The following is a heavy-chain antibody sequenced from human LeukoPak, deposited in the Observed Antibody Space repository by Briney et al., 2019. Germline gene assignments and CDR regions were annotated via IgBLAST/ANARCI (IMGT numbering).Heavy chain of an antibody. CDR2: IYSGGST. Sequence: GGSLRLSCAASGFTVSSNYMSWVRQAPGKGLEWVSVIYSGGSTYYADSVKGRFTISRHNSKNTLYIQMNSLRAEDTAVYYCAKVSGYQLDAFDIWGQGTMVTVSS. D-gene: IGHD3-3*01. J-gene: IGHJ3*02. V-gene: IGHV3-53*04. CDR1: GFTVSSNY. CDR3: AKVSGYQLDAFDI.